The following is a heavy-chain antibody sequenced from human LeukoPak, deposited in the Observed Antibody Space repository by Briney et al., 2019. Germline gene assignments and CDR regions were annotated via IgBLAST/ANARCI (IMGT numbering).Heavy chain of an antibody. CDR1: GGSISSYY. Sequence: SETLSLTCTVSGGSISSYYWSWIRQPPGKGLEWIGCIHYSESTNYNPSLKSRVTISIDTSKNQVSLKLSSVTAADTAVYYCARRYYYGSGSYGYYGMDVWGQGTTVTVSS. CDR3: ARRYYYGSGSYGYYGMDV. CDR2: IHYSEST. J-gene: IGHJ6*02. V-gene: IGHV4-59*08. D-gene: IGHD3-10*01.